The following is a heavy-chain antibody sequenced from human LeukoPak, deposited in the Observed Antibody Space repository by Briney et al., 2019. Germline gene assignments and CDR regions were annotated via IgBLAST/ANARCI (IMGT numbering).Heavy chain of an antibody. CDR1: GFTVSSNY. J-gene: IGHJ4*02. D-gene: IGHD3-10*01. V-gene: IGHV3-7*01. Sequence: GGSLRLSCAASGFTVSSNYMSWVRQAPGKGLEWVANIKQDGSEKYYVDSVKGRFTISRDNAKNSLYLQMNSLRAEDTAVYYWGRDWGVRGGGTNDYWGQGTLVTVSS. CDR3: GRDWGVRGGGTNDY. CDR2: IKQDGSEK.